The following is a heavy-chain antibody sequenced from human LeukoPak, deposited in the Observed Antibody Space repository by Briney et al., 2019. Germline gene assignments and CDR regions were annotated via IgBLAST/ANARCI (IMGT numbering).Heavy chain of an antibody. CDR1: GFSFSTQR. Sequence: GGSLRLSCAASGFSFSTQRMHWVRQAPGKGLVWVSYINIDERITGYADSVKGRFTISRDNSKNTLYLQMNSLRAEDTAVYYCATTTVTTFYYYYGMDVWGQGTTVTVS. CDR2: INIDERIT. J-gene: IGHJ6*02. CDR3: ATTTVTTFYYYYGMDV. V-gene: IGHV3-74*01. D-gene: IGHD4-17*01.